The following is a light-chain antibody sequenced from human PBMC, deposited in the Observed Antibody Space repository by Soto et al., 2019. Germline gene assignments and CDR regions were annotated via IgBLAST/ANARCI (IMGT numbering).Light chain of an antibody. Sequence: QCALTQARSGSGSPGQSVTISCTGTSSDVGGYNYVSWYQQHPGKAPKVMIYDVSERPSGVPDRFSGSKFGNTASLTISGLQAEDEADYYCCSYAGSPRYVLGTGTKLTVL. CDR2: DVS. J-gene: IGLJ1*01. V-gene: IGLV2-11*01. CDR1: SSDVGGYNY. CDR3: CSYAGSPRYV.